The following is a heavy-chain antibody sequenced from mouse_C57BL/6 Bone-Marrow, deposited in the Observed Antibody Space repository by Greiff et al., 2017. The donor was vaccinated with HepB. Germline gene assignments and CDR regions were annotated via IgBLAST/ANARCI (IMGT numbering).Heavy chain of an antibody. D-gene: IGHD2-1*01. Sequence: VQLQQSGPGLVKPSQTVFLTCTVTGISITTGNYRWSWIRQFPGNKLEWIGYIYYSGTITYNPSLTSRTTITRDTPKNQFFLEMNSLTAEDTATYYCARDEGNYGYFDVWGTGTTVTVSS. J-gene: IGHJ1*03. CDR1: GISITTGNYR. CDR3: ARDEGNYGYFDV. CDR2: IYYSGTI. V-gene: IGHV3-5*01.